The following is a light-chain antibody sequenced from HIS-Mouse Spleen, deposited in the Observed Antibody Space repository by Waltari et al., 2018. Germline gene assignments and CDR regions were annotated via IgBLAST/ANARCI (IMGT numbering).Light chain of an antibody. Sequence: QSALTPPASVSGSPGQSITISCTGTSSDVGRHNLVPWYQQPPGNAPKLMIYEGSKRPSGVSNRFSGSKSGNTASLTISGLQAEDEADYYCCSYAGSSTWVFGGGTKLTVL. V-gene: IGLV2-23*01. CDR3: CSYAGSSTWV. CDR1: SSDVGRHNL. J-gene: IGLJ3*02. CDR2: EGS.